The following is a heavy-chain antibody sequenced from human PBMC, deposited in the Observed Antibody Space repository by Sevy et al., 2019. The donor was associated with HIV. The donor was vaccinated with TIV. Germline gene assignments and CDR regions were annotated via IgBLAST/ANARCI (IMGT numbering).Heavy chain of an antibody. J-gene: IGHJ6*02. CDR3: ATRYCGGDCYSLAYGMDV. CDR2: INPNSGGT. D-gene: IGHD2-21*01. CDR1: GYTFTGYY. V-gene: IGHV1-2*06. Sequence: ASVKVSCKASGYTFTGYYMHWVRQAPGQGLEWMGRINPNSGGTNYAQKFQGRVTMTRDTSISTAYMELSRLRSDDTAVCYCATRYCGGDCYSLAYGMDVWGQGTTVTVSS.